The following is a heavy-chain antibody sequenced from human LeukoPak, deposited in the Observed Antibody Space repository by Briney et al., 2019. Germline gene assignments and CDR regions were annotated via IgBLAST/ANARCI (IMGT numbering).Heavy chain of an antibody. Sequence: PGGSLRLSCAASGFTFSSYWMHWVRQAPGNGLVWVSRINSDGSSTSYADSVKGRFTISRDNAKNTLYLQMNSLRAEDTAVYYCARDTHSNYMSNSDYWGQGTLVTVSS. CDR2: INSDGSST. D-gene: IGHD4-11*01. V-gene: IGHV3-74*01. J-gene: IGHJ4*02. CDR1: GFTFSSYW. CDR3: ARDTHSNYMSNSDY.